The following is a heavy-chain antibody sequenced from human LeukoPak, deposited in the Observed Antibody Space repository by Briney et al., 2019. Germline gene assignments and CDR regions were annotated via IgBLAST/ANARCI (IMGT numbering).Heavy chain of an antibody. Sequence: SETLSLTCTVSGGSISTYYWSWIRQPPGKGLEWIGYIYYSGSTNYNPSLKSRVTISRDASKDQFSLKLSSVTAADTAVYYCTRDFEYWGQGTLVTVSS. CDR2: IYYSGST. CDR3: TRDFEY. V-gene: IGHV4-59*12. CDR1: GGSISTYY. J-gene: IGHJ4*02.